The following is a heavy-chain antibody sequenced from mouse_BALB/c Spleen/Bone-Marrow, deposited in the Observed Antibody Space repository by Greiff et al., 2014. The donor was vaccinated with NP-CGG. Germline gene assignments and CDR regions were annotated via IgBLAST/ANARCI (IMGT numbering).Heavy chain of an antibody. D-gene: IGHD1-1*01. CDR1: GYTFTSYW. CDR3: AREGYYNGSSTYYAMDY. V-gene: IGHV1-87*01. J-gene: IGHJ4*01. Sequence: QVQLQQSGAELARPGASVKLSCKASGYTFTSYWMQWVKQRPGQGLEWIGAIYPGDGDIRYTQKFKGKATLTADKSSSTAYMQLRSLASESSAVYDCAREGYYNGSSTYYAMDYWGQGTSVTVSS. CDR2: IYPGDGDI.